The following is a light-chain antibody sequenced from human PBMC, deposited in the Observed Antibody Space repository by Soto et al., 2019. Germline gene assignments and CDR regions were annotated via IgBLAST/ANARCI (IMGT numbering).Light chain of an antibody. Sequence: TQSPSSLSASVGDSVTITCRASQGVSRYLSWYQHKPGQAPRLLIYGVSTRDTGVPDRFSGSASGTEVTLTISSLQSEDFAVYYCQQYNNWTRTFGQGTRLEIK. CDR2: GVS. J-gene: IGKJ5*01. CDR3: QQYNNWTRT. V-gene: IGKV3-15*01. CDR1: QGVSRY.